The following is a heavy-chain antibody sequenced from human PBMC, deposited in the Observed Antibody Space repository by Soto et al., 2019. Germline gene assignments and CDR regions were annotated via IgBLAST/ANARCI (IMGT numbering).Heavy chain of an antibody. CDR2: ISGSGGST. D-gene: IGHD3-3*01. J-gene: IGHJ6*02. Sequence: GGSLRLSCAASGFTFSSYAMGGVRQAPGKGLEWVSAISGSGGSTYYADSVKGRFTISRDNSKNTLYLQMNSLRAEDTAVYYCAKLSGGYYFWSGYYTGFNGMDVRGQGIMVTVSS. CDR3: AKLSGGYYFWSGYYTGFNGMDV. V-gene: IGHV3-23*01. CDR1: GFTFSSYA.